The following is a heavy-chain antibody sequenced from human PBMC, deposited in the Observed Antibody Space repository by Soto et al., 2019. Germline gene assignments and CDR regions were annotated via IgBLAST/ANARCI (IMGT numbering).Heavy chain of an antibody. CDR1: GGSMNYYY. V-gene: IGHV4-59*01. CDR2: IFYDGNT. Sequence: PSETLSLTCTVSGGSMNYYYWGWIRQPPGKGLQWIGNIFYDGNTHYNPSLKSRLTIAIGTPRSQFSLKLNSVTAADTAIYYCARAETPDYWGQGTLVTVSS. J-gene: IGHJ4*02. CDR3: ARAETPDY.